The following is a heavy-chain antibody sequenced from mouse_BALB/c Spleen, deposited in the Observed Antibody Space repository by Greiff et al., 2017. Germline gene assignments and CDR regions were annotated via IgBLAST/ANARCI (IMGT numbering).Heavy chain of an antibody. Sequence: EVQLVESGGGLVKPGGSLKLSCAASGFTFSSYAMSWVRQTPEKRLEWVASISSGGSTYYPDSVKGRFTISRDNARNILYLQMSSLRSEDTAMYYCARVYYDYFYYAMDYWGQGTSVTVSS. CDR2: ISSGGST. J-gene: IGHJ4*01. V-gene: IGHV5-6-5*01. CDR3: ARVYYDYFYYAMDY. CDR1: GFTFSSYA. D-gene: IGHD2-4*01.